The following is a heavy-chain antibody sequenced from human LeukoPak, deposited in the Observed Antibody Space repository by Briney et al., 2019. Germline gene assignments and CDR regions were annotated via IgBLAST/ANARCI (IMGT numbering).Heavy chain of an antibody. CDR2: IDPDGSTT. CDR1: GFTLSDYW. Sequence: SGGSLRLSCAASGFTLSDYWMHWVRQVPGEGLVWVSRIDPDGSTTNYADSVKGRFTISRDNAKNTLYLQMNSLRAEDTAVYYCARDRGYGYLFDYWGQGTLVTVSS. V-gene: IGHV3-74*01. D-gene: IGHD5-18*01. J-gene: IGHJ4*02. CDR3: ARDRGYGYLFDY.